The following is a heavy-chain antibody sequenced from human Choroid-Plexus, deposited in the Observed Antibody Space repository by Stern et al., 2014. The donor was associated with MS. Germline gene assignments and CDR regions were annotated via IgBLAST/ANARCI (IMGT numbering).Heavy chain of an antibody. Sequence: QVQLVQSGAEVKKPGASVKVSCQASGYTFSSYGITWVRQASGHGLEWMGWNTPNSCNTGYAQKFKGRISMTRDPSISTVYMELTSLTSDDTAVYFCARAVRNQLLSEYWGQGTLVTVSA. V-gene: IGHV1-8*01. CDR3: ARAVRNQLLSEY. D-gene: IGHD2-2*01. CDR1: GYTFSSYG. CDR2: NTPNSCNT. J-gene: IGHJ4*02.